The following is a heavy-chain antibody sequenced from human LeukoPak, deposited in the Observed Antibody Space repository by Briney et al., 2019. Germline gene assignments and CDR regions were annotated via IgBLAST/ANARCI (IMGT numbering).Heavy chain of an antibody. D-gene: IGHD3-22*01. CDR3: AKDQNYYDSSGSRFVY. J-gene: IGHJ4*02. V-gene: IGHV3-30*04. Sequence: PGGSLRLSCAASGFTFSIFAMHWVRQAPGKGLEWVASISYEGGNKHFADSVKGRFTISRDNSKRTMDLQMSSLRAEDTAVYYCAKDQNYYDSSGSRFVYWGQGTLVTVSS. CDR2: ISYEGGNK. CDR1: GFTFSIFA.